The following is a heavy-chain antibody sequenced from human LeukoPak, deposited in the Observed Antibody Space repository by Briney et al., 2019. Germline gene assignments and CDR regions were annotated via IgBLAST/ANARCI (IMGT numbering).Heavy chain of an antibody. J-gene: IGHJ4*02. CDR1: GGPISSYY. D-gene: IGHD1-26*01. CDR2: IYYSGST. V-gene: IGHV4-59*01. Sequence: SETLSLTCTVSGGPISSYYWSWIRQPPGKGLEWIGYIYYSGSTNYNPSLKSRVTISVDTSKNQFSLKLSSVTAADTAVYYCARGVGATITPDFDYWGQGTLVTVSS. CDR3: ARGVGATITPDFDY.